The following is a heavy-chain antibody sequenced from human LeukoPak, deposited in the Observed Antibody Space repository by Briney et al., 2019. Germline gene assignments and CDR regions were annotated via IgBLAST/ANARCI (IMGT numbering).Heavy chain of an antibody. CDR3: ARERVEITIFGVVIPYFDY. CDR2: IIPILGIA. Sequence: SVKVSCTASGGTFSSYAISWVRQAPGQGLEWMGRIIPILGIANYAQKFQGRVTITADKSTSTAYMELSSLRSEDTAVYYCARERVEITIFGVVIPYFDYWGQGTLVTVSS. CDR1: GGTFSSYA. V-gene: IGHV1-69*04. D-gene: IGHD3-3*01. J-gene: IGHJ4*02.